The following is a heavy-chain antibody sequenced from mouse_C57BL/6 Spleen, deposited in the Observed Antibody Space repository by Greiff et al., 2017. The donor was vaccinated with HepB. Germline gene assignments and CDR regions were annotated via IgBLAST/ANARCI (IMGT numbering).Heavy chain of an antibody. CDR1: GYTFTSYW. J-gene: IGHJ1*03. V-gene: IGHV1-55*01. CDR2: IYPGSGST. Sequence: QVQLQQSGAELVKPGASVKMSCKASGYTFTSYWITWVKQRPGQGLEWIGDIYPGSGSTNYNEKFKSKATLTVDTSSSTAYMQLSSLTSEDSAVYYCAREAAYYSNSHWYFDVWGTGTTVTVSS. D-gene: IGHD2-5*01. CDR3: AREAAYYSNSHWYFDV.